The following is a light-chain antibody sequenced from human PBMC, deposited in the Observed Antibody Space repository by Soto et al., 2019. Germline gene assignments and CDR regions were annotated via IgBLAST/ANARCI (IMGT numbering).Light chain of an antibody. Sequence: QSVLTQPPSASGTPGQRVTISCFGSSSDIESNTVAWYQQLPGTAPKLVIYSNYERPSGVPDRFSGSTSGTSASLDIRGLQSEDEADYYCAAWDDILNGYVFGDGTKVTVL. V-gene: IGLV1-44*01. J-gene: IGLJ1*01. CDR2: SNY. CDR1: SSDIESNT. CDR3: AAWDDILNGYV.